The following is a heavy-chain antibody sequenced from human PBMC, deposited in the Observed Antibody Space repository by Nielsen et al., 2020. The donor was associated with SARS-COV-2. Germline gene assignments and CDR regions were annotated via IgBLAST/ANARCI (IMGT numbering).Heavy chain of an antibody. CDR2: ISYDGSNK. CDR1: GFTFSSYA. J-gene: IGHJ3*02. V-gene: IGHV3-30-3*01. Sequence: LRLSCAASGFTFSSYAMHWVRQAPGKGLEWVAVISYDGSNKYYADSVKGRFTISRDNSKNTLYLQMNSLRAEDTAVYYCARTYSGSYVGAFDIWGQGTMVTVSS. D-gene: IGHD1-26*01. CDR3: ARTYSGSYVGAFDI.